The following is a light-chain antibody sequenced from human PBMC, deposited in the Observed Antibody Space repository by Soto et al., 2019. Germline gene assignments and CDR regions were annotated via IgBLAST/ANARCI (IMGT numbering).Light chain of an antibody. CDR3: QQYNNWPPWT. CDR2: GAS. Sequence: EIVMTQSPATLSVSPGERATLSCRASQSVGSNLAWYQQKPGQAPRPLIYGASTRTIGIPPRFSGSGSGTEFTLTISSLQSEDFAVYFCQQYNNWPPWTFGQGTKVEI. V-gene: IGKV3-15*01. CDR1: QSVGSN. J-gene: IGKJ1*01.